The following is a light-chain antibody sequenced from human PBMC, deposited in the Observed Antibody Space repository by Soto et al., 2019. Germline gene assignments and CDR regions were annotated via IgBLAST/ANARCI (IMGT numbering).Light chain of an antibody. CDR2: DAS. Sequence: DIQMTQSPSSLSASVGNRVTITCRARQSISTYLNWYQKKPGKAPNLLIYDASRLQSGVPSRFSGSGGGTDFTLSLSSVQPEDFATYFCQQSYMDPITFGQGTRLEIK. V-gene: IGKV1-39*01. J-gene: IGKJ5*01. CDR1: QSISTY. CDR3: QQSYMDPIT.